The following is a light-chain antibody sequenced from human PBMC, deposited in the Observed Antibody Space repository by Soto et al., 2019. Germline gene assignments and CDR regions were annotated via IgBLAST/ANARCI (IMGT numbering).Light chain of an antibody. J-gene: IGKJ1*01. CDR2: AAS. CDR1: QGISNY. V-gene: IGKV1-27*01. Sequence: DIQMTQSPSSLSASVGDTVTITCRASQGISNYLAWYQQKPGQAPNLLIYAASTLQSRVPSRFSGSGSGTDFTLTISSLRHEDGATYYCQKYNNAPRTFGQGTKVEI. CDR3: QKYNNAPRT.